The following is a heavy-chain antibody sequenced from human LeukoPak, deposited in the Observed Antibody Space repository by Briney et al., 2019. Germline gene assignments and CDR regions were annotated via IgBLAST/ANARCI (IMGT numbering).Heavy chain of an antibody. CDR1: GGSISSYY. Sequence: SETLSLTCTVSGGSISSYYWSWIRQPPGKGLEWIGTMYHSGSTNYNPSLKSRVTISVDTSKNQFSLKLSSVTAADTAVYYCARQQRDLPWFGEYTNDYWGQGTLVTVSS. J-gene: IGHJ4*02. V-gene: IGHV4-59*08. CDR2: MYHSGST. D-gene: IGHD3-10*01. CDR3: ARQQRDLPWFGEYTNDY.